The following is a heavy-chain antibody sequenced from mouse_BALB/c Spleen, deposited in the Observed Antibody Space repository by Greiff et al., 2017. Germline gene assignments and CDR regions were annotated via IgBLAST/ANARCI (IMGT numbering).Heavy chain of an antibody. Sequence: VQLQQSGPGLVAPSQSLSITCTVSGFSLTSYGVHWVRQPPGKGLEWLGVIWAGGSTNYNSALMSRLSISKDNSKSQVFLKMNSLQTDDTAMYYCARGGYGYGGYAMDYWGQGTSVTVSS. CDR3: ARGGYGYGGYAMDY. D-gene: IGHD1-2*01. CDR2: IWAGGST. CDR1: GFSLTSYG. V-gene: IGHV2-9*02. J-gene: IGHJ4*01.